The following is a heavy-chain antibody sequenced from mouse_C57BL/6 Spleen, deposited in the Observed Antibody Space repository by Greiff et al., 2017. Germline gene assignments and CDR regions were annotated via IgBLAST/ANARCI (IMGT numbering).Heavy chain of an antibody. CDR2: IDPENGDT. CDR3: TTEGYDYGPWFAY. J-gene: IGHJ3*01. CDR1: GFNIKDDY. D-gene: IGHD2-4*01. Sequence: EVKLMESGAELVRPGASVKLSCTASGFNIKDDYMHWVKQRPEQGLEWIGWIDPENGDTEYASKFQGKATITADTSSNTAYLQLSSLTSEDTAVYYCTTEGYDYGPWFAYWGQGTLVTVSA. V-gene: IGHV14-4*01.